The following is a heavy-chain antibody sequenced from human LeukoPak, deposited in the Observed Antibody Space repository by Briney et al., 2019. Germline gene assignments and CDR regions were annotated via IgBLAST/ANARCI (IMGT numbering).Heavy chain of an antibody. CDR2: IGSSSSYI. CDR1: GFTFSSYS. Sequence: GGSLRLSCAASGFTFSSYSMNWVRQAPGKGLEWVSSIGSSSSYIYYADSVKGRFTISRDDAKNSLYLQMNSLRAEDTAVYYCARDCGILRIDCGDSLDIWGQGTMVTVSS. J-gene: IGHJ3*02. V-gene: IGHV3-21*04. D-gene: IGHD2-21*01. CDR3: ARDCGILRIDCGDSLDI.